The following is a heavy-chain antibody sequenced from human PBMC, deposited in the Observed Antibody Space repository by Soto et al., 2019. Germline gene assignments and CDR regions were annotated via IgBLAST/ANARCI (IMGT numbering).Heavy chain of an antibody. Sequence: GGSPRLSCAASGVPVSSNYMSWIRQAPGKGLEWVSYISSSGSTIYYADSVKGRFTISRDNAKNSLYLQMNSLRAEDTAVYYCARSHLYYDSSGYPDYWGQGTLVTVSS. D-gene: IGHD3-22*01. CDR3: ARSHLYYDSSGYPDY. J-gene: IGHJ4*02. CDR1: GVPVSSNY. CDR2: ISSSGSTI. V-gene: IGHV3-11*01.